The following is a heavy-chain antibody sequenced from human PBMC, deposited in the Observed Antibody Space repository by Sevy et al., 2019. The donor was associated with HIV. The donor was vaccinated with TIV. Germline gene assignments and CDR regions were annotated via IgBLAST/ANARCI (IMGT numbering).Heavy chain of an antibody. CDR3: AKDINRGCDGVNGYSYYYYYYGLDV. V-gene: IGHV3-9*01. CDR1: GFPFNDHA. J-gene: IGHJ6*02. CDR2: ISWNSRNI. Sequence: GGSLRLSCAASGFPFNDHAMHWVRQVPGKGLEWVSGISWNSRNIGYADSVKGRFTISRDNARLFVYLEMNSLRPEDTAFYYCAKDINRGCDGVNGYSYYYYYYGLDVWGQGTTVTVSS. D-gene: IGHD2-21*01.